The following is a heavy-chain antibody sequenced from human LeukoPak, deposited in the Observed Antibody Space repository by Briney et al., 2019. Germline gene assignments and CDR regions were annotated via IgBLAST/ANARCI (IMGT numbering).Heavy chain of an antibody. V-gene: IGHV4-38-2*02. J-gene: IGHJ5*02. Sequence: SETLSLTCSVSGYSISSGFYWGWIRQPPGKGLEWIGSIHHSGNAYYSPSLKSRVTISVDTSKNQFSLKWYSVTAADTAVYFCARGPIGAVTGPLRFDPWGQGTLVTVSS. CDR2: IHHSGNA. D-gene: IGHD6-19*01. CDR3: ARGPIGAVTGPLRFDP. CDR1: GYSISSGFY.